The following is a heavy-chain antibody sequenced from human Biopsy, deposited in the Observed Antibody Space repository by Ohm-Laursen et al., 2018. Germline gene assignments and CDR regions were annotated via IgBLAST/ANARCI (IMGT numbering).Heavy chain of an antibody. CDR2: IYYSGGT. D-gene: IGHD1-26*01. Sequence: GTLSLTCSVSGGSMTGYEWSWIRLAPGKGLEWIGYIYYSGGTKYNPSLASRVTFSVDMSKSQFSLKLYSVTAADTAVYYCAGVEAGTYYSYAFDIWGQGTLVIVSS. CDR3: AGVEAGTYYSYAFDI. CDR1: GGSMTGYE. V-gene: IGHV4-59*01. J-gene: IGHJ3*02.